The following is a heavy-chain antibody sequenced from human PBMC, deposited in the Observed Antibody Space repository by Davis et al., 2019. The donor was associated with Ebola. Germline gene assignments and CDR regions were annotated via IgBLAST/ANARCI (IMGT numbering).Heavy chain of an antibody. V-gene: IGHV3-30*18. J-gene: IGHJ6*04. CDR3: AKDNGFLEWYYGMDV. D-gene: IGHD3-3*01. CDR1: GFTFSSYG. Sequence: GESLKISCAASGFTFSSYGMHWVRQAPGKGLEWVAVISYDGSNKYYADSVKGRFTISRDNSKNTLYLQMNSLRAEDTAVYYCAKDNGFLEWYYGMDVWGKGTTVTVSS. CDR2: ISYDGSNK.